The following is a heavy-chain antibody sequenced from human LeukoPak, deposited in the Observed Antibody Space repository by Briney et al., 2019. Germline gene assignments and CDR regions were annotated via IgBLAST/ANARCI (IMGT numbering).Heavy chain of an antibody. CDR3: ARDQTVGVTTGGYCDS. CDR2: ISYDGNNK. D-gene: IGHD1-26*01. Sequence: PGGSLRLSCAASGFTFSRYAMHSVRQAPGKGLEWVAVISYDGNNKYYADSVKGRFTISRDDSRSTLFLQMNSMGAEDTALYFCARDQTVGVTTGGYCDSWGQGTLVTVSS. V-gene: IGHV3-30-3*01. J-gene: IGHJ4*02. CDR1: GFTFSRYA.